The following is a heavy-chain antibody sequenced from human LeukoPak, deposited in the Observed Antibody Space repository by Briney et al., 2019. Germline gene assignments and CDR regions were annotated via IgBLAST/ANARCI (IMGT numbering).Heavy chain of an antibody. CDR2: ISSSGSTI. V-gene: IGHV3-48*04. D-gene: IGHD2-15*01. J-gene: IGHJ3*01. Sequence: PGGSLRLSCAASGFTFSSYAMSWVRQAPGKGLEWVSYISSSGSTIYYADSVKGRFTISRDNAENSVYLQMNSLRVEDTAVYYCVRDLGGSVRGTFDVWGQGTMVTVSS. CDR3: VRDLGGSVRGTFDV. CDR1: GFTFSSYA.